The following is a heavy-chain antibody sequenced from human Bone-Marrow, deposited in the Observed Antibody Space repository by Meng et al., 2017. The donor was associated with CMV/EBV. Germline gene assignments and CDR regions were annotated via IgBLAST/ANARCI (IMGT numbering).Heavy chain of an antibody. V-gene: IGHV1-69*05. J-gene: IGHJ3*02. CDR3: ASLVPLYSSGWYFGAFDI. CDR2: IIPIFGTA. CDR1: GGTFSSYA. Sequence: SVKVSCKASGGTFSSYAISWVRQAPGQGLEWMGGIIPIFGTANYAQKFQGRVTITTDESTGTAYMELSSLRSEDTAVYYCASLVPLYSSGWYFGAFDIWGQGTMVTVSS. D-gene: IGHD6-19*01.